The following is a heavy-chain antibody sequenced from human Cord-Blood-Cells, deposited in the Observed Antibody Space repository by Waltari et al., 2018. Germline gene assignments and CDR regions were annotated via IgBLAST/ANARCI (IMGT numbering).Heavy chain of an antibody. V-gene: IGHV1-69*01. CDR2: IIPIFGTA. J-gene: IGHJ4*02. CDR1: GGTSSTYA. D-gene: IGHD2-2*02. Sequence: QVQLVQSGAEVKKPGSSVKVSCKASGGTSSTYAICWRRHAPGQGPEWMGGIIPIFGTANYAQKFQGRVTITADESTSTAYMELSSLRSEDTAVYYCARGGWGYCSSTSCYTYSVFDYWGQGTLVTVSS. CDR3: ARGGWGYCSSTSCYTYSVFDY.